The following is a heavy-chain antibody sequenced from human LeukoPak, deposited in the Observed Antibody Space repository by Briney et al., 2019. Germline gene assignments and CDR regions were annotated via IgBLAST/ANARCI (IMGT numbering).Heavy chain of an antibody. CDR1: GFTFDDYG. CDR3: ARDLSDSIGSWYPTYYFDY. Sequence: PGGSLRLSCAASGFTFDDYGMSWVRQAPGKGLEWVSGINWNGGSTGYADSVKGRFTISRDNAKNSLYLQMNSLRAEDTALYYCARDLSDSIGSWYPTYYFDYWGQGTLVTVSS. D-gene: IGHD6-13*01. J-gene: IGHJ4*02. CDR2: INWNGGST. V-gene: IGHV3-20*04.